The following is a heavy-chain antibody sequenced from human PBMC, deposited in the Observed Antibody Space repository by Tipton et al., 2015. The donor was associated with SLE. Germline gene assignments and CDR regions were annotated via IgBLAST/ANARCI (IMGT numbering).Heavy chain of an antibody. J-gene: IGHJ4*02. CDR1: GFTFSSSV. CDR2: INDYGVST. V-gene: IGHV3-23*01. Sequence: SLRLSCAASGFTFSSSVMSWVRQAPGKGLVWVSSINDYGVSTYYADSVKGRFTISRDNSRNTLYLQMNSVRAEDAAVYFCAKEGGWYYPFDSWGQGTLVIVSS. D-gene: IGHD6-19*01. CDR3: AKEGGWYYPFDS.